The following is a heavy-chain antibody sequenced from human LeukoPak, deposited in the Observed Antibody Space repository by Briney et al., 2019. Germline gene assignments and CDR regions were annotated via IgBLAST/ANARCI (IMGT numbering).Heavy chain of an antibody. J-gene: IGHJ4*02. Sequence: PGGSLRLSCAASGFTFSSYGMHWVRQAPGKGLEWVAVISYDGSNKYYADSVKGRFTISRDNSKNTLYLQMNSLRAEDTAVYYCAKDPLRWLQPYYFDYWGQGTLVTVSS. D-gene: IGHD5-24*01. V-gene: IGHV3-30*18. CDR3: AKDPLRWLQPYYFDY. CDR2: ISYDGSNK. CDR1: GFTFSSYG.